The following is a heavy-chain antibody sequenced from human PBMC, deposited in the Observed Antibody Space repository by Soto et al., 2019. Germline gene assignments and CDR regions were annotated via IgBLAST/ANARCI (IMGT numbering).Heavy chain of an antibody. CDR3: AKDLHSAIFGVVIPYYFDY. J-gene: IGHJ4*02. CDR1: GFTFSSYA. V-gene: IGHV3-23*01. D-gene: IGHD3-3*01. Sequence: GGSLRLSCAASGFTFSSYAMSWVRQAPGKGLEWVSAISGSGGSTYYADSVKGRFTISRDNSKNTLYLQMNSLRAEDTAVYYCAKDLHSAIFGVVIPYYFDYWGQGTLVTVSS. CDR2: ISGSGGST.